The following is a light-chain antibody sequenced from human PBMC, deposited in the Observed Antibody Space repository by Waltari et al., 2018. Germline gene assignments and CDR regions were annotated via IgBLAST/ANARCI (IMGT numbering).Light chain of an antibody. CDR3: QQLKNSPLT. Sequence: DIQLTQSPSFLSASLGARVTTTFRASRDITIFLAWYQQKPGKAPKHLIFAASTLQGGVPSRFSGSGSGTEFTLTISSLLPEDFATYYCQQLKNSPLTCGGGTKVEIK. CDR2: AAS. CDR1: RDITIF. J-gene: IGKJ4*01. V-gene: IGKV1-9*01.